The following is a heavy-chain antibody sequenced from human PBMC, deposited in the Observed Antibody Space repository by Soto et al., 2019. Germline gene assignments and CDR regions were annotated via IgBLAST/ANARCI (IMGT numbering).Heavy chain of an antibody. CDR1: GGTFSSYA. Sequence: QVQLVQSGAEVKKPGSSVKVSCKASGGTFSSYAISWVRQAPGQGLEWMGGIIPIFDTANYAQKFQGRVTITADESTSTAYMELSSLRSEDTAVYYCARDQGGEGFGDSYGMDVWGQGTTVTVSS. D-gene: IGHD3-10*01. CDR3: ARDQGGEGFGDSYGMDV. V-gene: IGHV1-69*01. J-gene: IGHJ6*02. CDR2: IIPIFDTA.